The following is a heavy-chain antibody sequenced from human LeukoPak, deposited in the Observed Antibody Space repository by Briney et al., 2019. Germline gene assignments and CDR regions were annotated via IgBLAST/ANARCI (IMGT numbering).Heavy chain of an antibody. D-gene: IGHD6-13*01. CDR3: ARDRRSPQDNWFDP. CDR2: ISSSSSYI. V-gene: IGHV3-21*01. CDR1: GFTFSSYS. Sequence: GGSLRLSCAASGFTFSSYSMNWDRQAPGKGMEWVSSISSSSSYIYYADSVKGRFTISRDNAKNSLYLQMNSLRAEDTAVYYCARDRRSPQDNWFDPWGQGTLVTVSS. J-gene: IGHJ5*02.